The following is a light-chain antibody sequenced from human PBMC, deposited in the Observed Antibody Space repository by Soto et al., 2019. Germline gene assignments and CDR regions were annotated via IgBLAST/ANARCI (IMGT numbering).Light chain of an antibody. CDR2: DGN. V-gene: IGLV2-23*01. Sequence: QSALTQPASVSGSPGQSITISCTGTSSDVGSYNLVSWYQQHPGKAPKLMIYDGNKRPSGVSNRFSGSKSANTASLTLSGLQTDDEAGYYCCSYAGTHTFVFGTGTKLTV. CDR3: CSYAGTHTFV. J-gene: IGLJ1*01. CDR1: SSDVGSYNL.